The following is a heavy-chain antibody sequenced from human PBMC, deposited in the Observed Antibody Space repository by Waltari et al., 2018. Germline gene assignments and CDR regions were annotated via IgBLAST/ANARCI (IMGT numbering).Heavy chain of an antibody. D-gene: IGHD4-17*01. J-gene: IGHJ4*02. CDR2: IYYSGST. V-gene: IGHV4-59*12. CDR1: GGSLTYNY. CDR3: ARGVGSGDYNLDY. Sequence: QVQLQESGPGLVKPSETLSLTCAVSGGSLTYNYGSWIRQPPGKGMEWIAYIYYSGSTHYNPALRSRLTISVDTSKNQFSLNMSSVTATDTAVYYCARGVGSGDYNLDYWGQGTLVTVSS.